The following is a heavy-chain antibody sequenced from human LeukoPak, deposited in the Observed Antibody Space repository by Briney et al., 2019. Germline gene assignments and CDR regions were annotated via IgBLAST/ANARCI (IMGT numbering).Heavy chain of an antibody. J-gene: IGHJ4*02. V-gene: IGHV1-2*02. D-gene: IGHD3-22*01. Sequence: ASVKVSCKASGYTFTGYYMHWVRQAPGQGFEWMGWINPNSGGTNYAQKFQGRVTMTRDTSISTAYMELSRLRSDDTAVYYCARTYDSSGPYYFDYWGQGTLVTVSS. CDR3: ARTYDSSGPYYFDY. CDR1: GYTFTGYY. CDR2: INPNSGGT.